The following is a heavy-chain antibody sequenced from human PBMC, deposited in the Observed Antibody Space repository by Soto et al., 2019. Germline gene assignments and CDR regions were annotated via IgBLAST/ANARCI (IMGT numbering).Heavy chain of an antibody. Sequence: EVQLVESGGGLVQPGGPLRLSCAASGFTFSGYWVHWVRQAPGKGLVWVPRINRDGSTTRNADSVKGRFTISRDNAKNTLYLQMNSLGAEDTAVYYCVRVKETSGWGAFDYWGQGTLVTVSS. J-gene: IGHJ4*02. D-gene: IGHD6-19*01. CDR2: INRDGSTT. CDR1: GFTFSGYW. CDR3: VRVKETSGWGAFDY. V-gene: IGHV3-74*01.